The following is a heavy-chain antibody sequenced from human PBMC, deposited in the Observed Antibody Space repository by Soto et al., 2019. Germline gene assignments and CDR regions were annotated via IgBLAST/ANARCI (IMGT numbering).Heavy chain of an antibody. CDR2: INPRGGST. CDR1: GYTLNTYY. V-gene: IGHV1-46*02. CDR3: ARGGGFSPYYYNLDV. Sequence: ASVKVSCKASGYTLNTYYMHWVRQAPGQGPEWMGIINPRGGSTTYAQNFQDRVTMTRDTSSSTVYMELSSLRSEDTAVYYCARGGGFSPYYYNLDVWGQGTTVPVSS. D-gene: IGHD2-15*01. J-gene: IGHJ6*02.